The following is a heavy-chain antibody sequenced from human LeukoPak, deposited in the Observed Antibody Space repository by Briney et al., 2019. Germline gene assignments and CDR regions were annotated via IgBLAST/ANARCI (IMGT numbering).Heavy chain of an antibody. CDR2: ISGSGSSI. CDR1: GFTFRSSE. V-gene: IGHV3-48*03. D-gene: IGHD6-13*01. J-gene: IGHJ4*02. Sequence: GGSLRLSCAASGFTFRSSEMNWVRQAPGKGLEWVSYISGSGSSIFYADSVKGRFTISRDNSKSTLYLEMNSLRAEDTAVYYCARGHISAAGNFDYWGQGTLVTVSS. CDR3: ARGHISAAGNFDY.